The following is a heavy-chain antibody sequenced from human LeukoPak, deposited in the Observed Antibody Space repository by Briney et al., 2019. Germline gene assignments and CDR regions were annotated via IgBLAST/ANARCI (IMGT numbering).Heavy chain of an antibody. CDR2: ISYEGSNK. J-gene: IGHJ6*04. V-gene: IGHV3-30*18. CDR3: AKEGPTALGVPAHYGMDV. Sequence: GRCLRVSCAASGFTFSSYGMHWVRQAPGKGLEWVAVISYEGSNKYYADSVKGRFTISRDNSKNTLYLQMNSLRAEDTAVYYCAKEGPTALGVPAHYGMDVWGKGTTVTVSS. CDR1: GFTFSSYG. D-gene: IGHD2-2*01.